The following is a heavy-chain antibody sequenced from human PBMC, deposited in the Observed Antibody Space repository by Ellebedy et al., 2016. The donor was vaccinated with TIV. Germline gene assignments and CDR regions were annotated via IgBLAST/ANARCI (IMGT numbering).Heavy chain of an antibody. CDR2: LWYDGSRE. CDR3: ASERSGYDFDY. J-gene: IGHJ4*02. V-gene: IGHV3-33*08. CDR1: GFVFSSYT. Sequence: GESLKISCAASGFVFSSYTMWWVRQAPGKGLEWVAVLWYDGSREYYADSVKGRFTVSRDNSKNTLFLQMNSLRTEDTAVYYCASERSGYDFDYWGQGTLVTVSA. D-gene: IGHD5-12*01.